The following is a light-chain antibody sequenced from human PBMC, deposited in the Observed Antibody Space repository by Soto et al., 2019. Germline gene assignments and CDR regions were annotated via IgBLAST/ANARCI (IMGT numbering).Light chain of an antibody. Sequence: QSALTQPASVSGSPGQSITISCTGTSSDVGGYNYVSLYQQHPGKAPKLMIYEVSNRPSGVSNRFSGSKSGNTASLTISGLQAEDEADYYCSSYTSSSTVFGTGTKLTVL. V-gene: IGLV2-14*01. CDR2: EVS. CDR3: SSYTSSSTV. J-gene: IGLJ1*01. CDR1: SSDVGGYNY.